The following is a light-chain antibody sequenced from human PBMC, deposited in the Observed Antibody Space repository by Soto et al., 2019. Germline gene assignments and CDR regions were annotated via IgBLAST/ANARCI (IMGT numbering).Light chain of an antibody. J-gene: IGKJ4*01. CDR3: QQSYSIPLT. CDR1: QSISSY. Sequence: DIQMTQSPSSLSPSVGDRVTITCRASQSISSYLNWYQQKPGKAPKLLIYAASSLQSGVPSRFSGSGSGTDFTLTISSLQPEDFATYYCQQSYSIPLTFGGGTKVEIK. CDR2: AAS. V-gene: IGKV1-39*01.